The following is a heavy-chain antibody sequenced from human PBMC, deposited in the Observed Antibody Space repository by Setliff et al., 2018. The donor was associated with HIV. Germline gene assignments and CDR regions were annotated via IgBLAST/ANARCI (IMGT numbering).Heavy chain of an antibody. J-gene: IGHJ6*03. V-gene: IGHV1-18*01. CDR3: ARGRNYDSSGYGDYYYYMDV. D-gene: IGHD3-22*01. CDR2: ISVKNGNT. Sequence: GASVKVSCKASGYTFISYGVSWVRQAPGQGLEWMGWISVKNGNTNYAQKFQGRVTMTTDTSTSTAYMELRSLRSDDTAVYYCARGRNYDSSGYGDYYYYMDVWGKGTTVTVSS. CDR1: GYTFISYG.